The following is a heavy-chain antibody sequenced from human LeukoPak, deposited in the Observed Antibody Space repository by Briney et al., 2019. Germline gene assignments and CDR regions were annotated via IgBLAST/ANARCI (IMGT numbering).Heavy chain of an antibody. J-gene: IGHJ4*02. CDR2: ISGSSSTT. CDR1: GFTFSSDS. CDR3: ARELIGVVAAYDY. V-gene: IGHV3-48*02. D-gene: IGHD2-15*01. Sequence: GGSLRLFCAAYGFTFSSDSMNWVRQAPGEGLEWVSYISGSSSTTYYADAGKGRFTISRDNAKNSLYRQMNSLREEDTAGYYCARELIGVVAAYDYWGQGTLVTVSS.